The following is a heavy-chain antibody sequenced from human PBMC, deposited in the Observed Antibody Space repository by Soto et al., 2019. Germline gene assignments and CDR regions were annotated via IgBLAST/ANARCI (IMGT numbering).Heavy chain of an antibody. Sequence: QVQLVESGGGVVQPGRSLRLSCAASGFTFSSYAMHWVRQAPGKGLEWVAVISYDGSNKYYADSVKGRFTISRDNSKNTLYLQMNSLRAEDTAVYYCAGVPCSSTSCYPYYYGMDVWGQGTTVTVSS. CDR2: ISYDGSNK. CDR3: AGVPCSSTSCYPYYYGMDV. D-gene: IGHD2-2*01. J-gene: IGHJ6*02. CDR1: GFTFSSYA. V-gene: IGHV3-30-3*01.